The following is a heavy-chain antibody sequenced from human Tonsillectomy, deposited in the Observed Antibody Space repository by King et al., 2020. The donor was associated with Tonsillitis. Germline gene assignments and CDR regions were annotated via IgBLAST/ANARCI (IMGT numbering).Heavy chain of an antibody. J-gene: IGHJ4*02. CDR3: AREDYYDSTGYDEQFDY. CDR1: GYTFTDYF. Sequence: QLVQSGAEVKKPGASVKVSCKASGYTFTDYFMHWVRQAPGQGLEWMGWINPNSGGTNYAQKFQGRLTMTRDKSVRTAYMELSRLSSDDTAVFYCAREDYYDSTGYDEQFDYWGQGTLVTVSS. V-gene: IGHV1-2*02. CDR2: INPNSGGT. D-gene: IGHD3-22*01.